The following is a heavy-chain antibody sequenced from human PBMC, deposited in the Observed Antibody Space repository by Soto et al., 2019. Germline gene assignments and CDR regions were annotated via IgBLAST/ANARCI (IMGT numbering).Heavy chain of an antibody. CDR3: AREDRDRESGLVPAAIDGMDV. D-gene: IGHD2-2*01. V-gene: IGHV1-69*08. CDR2: IIPISGIA. J-gene: IGHJ6*02. CDR1: GGTFSRYS. Sequence: QVQLVQSGAEVKKPGSSVKVSCKASGGTFSRYSITWVRQAPGHGLEWIGRIIPISGIASYAQKFQGRVTITAHESPSTAYMELSSLISDDTAVYYCAREDRDRESGLVPAAIDGMDVWCQGTTVTVSS.